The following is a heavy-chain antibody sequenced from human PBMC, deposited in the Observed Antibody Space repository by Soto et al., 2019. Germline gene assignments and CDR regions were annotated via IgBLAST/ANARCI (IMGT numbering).Heavy chain of an antibody. D-gene: IGHD3-22*01. CDR1: GDSISRSHW. Sequence: QVQLQESGPGLVRPSGALSVTCAVSGDSISRSHWWSWVRQSPGKGLEWIGEISHSGITNYNPSLKSRVTISGDKSKNQLSLKLTSVTAAGPAVYYCARVRYDRSGFDHWGQGTLVSVSS. J-gene: IGHJ4*02. CDR2: ISHSGIT. V-gene: IGHV4-4*02. CDR3: ARVRYDRSGFDH.